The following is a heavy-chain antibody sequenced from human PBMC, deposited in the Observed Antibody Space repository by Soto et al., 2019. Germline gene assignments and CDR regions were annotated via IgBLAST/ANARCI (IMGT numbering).Heavy chain of an antibody. CDR1: GFSLSTSGVG. J-gene: IGHJ4*02. V-gene: IGHV2-5*01. D-gene: IGHD6-13*01. CDR2: IYWNDDK. CDR3: ALTRMAAAGTFFDY. Sequence: SGPTLVNPTQTLTLTCTFSGFSLSTSGVGVGWIRQPPGKALEWLALIYWNDDKRYSPSLKSRLTITKDTSKNQVVLTMTNMDPVDTATYYCALTRMAAAGTFFDYWGQGTLVTVSS.